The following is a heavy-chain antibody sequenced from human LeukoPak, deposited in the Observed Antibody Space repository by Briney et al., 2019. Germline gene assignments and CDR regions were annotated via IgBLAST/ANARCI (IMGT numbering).Heavy chain of an antibody. CDR2: ISVSGGST. CDR1: GFTFDSYA. V-gene: IGHV3-23*01. CDR3: AKFGHRGSYWAVNYFDS. D-gene: IGHD1-26*01. J-gene: IGHJ4*02. Sequence: PGGSLRLSCAASGFTFDSYARSWVRQAPGKGLEWVSAISVSGGSTYYADSVKGRFTVSRDNSKNTLYLQMNSLRAQDTAVYFCAKFGHRGSYWAVNYFDSWGQGTLVTVSS.